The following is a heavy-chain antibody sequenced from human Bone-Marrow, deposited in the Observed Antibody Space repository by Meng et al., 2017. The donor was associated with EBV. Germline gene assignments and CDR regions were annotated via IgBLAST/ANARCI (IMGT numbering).Heavy chain of an antibody. J-gene: IGHJ1*01. V-gene: IGHV4-30-2*01. CDR1: GGSISTGDYP. D-gene: IGHD2-21*02. Sequence: QLQLQESGSGLVXPXXXXXLTXAFSGGSISTGDYPWSWIRQPPGKGLEWVGYIYHSGITYYNPSLKSRVTISVDRSKNLFSLKLSSVTAADTAVYYCARGRGGDFLGYFHHWGQGTLVTVSS. CDR3: ARGRGGDFLGYFHH. CDR2: IYHSGIT.